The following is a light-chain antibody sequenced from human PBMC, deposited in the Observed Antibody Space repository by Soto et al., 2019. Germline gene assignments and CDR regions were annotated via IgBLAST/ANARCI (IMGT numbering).Light chain of an antibody. CDR3: QQYNSYPWT. J-gene: IGKJ1*01. CDR1: QSISSW. Sequence: DIQMTQSPSTLSASVGDRVTITCRASQSISSWLAWYQQKPGKAPKLLIYDASSLESGVPSRFTGSGSGTEFTPTTCSVKPDDFATDYCQQYNSYPWTFGRGTKVVVK. V-gene: IGKV1-5*01. CDR2: DAS.